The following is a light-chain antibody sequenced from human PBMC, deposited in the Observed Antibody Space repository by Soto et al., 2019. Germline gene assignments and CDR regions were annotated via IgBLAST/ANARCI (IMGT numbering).Light chain of an antibody. Sequence: DIVMTQSPLSLPVTPVDPASISFRSSQSLLHSNGYNYLDWYLQKPGQSPLLLIYLGSNRASGVPDRFSASGSGTDFTLKISRVEAEDVGVYYCMQAVQTPPTFGGGTKVDIK. V-gene: IGKV2-28*01. CDR1: QSLLHSNGYNY. J-gene: IGKJ4*01. CDR3: MQAVQTPPT. CDR2: LGS.